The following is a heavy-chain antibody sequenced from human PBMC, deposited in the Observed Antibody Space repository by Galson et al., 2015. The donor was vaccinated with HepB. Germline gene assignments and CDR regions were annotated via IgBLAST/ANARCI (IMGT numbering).Heavy chain of an antibody. V-gene: IGHV3-21*01. CDR1: GFTFSDYK. Sequence: SLRLSCAASGFTFSDYKMDWVRQAPGKGLEWVSSISSANTYKHYADSVKGRFTISRDNAKNSLYLQMNSLRADDTAIYYCARDTGIALAGLYYYDYWGQGSLVTVSS. D-gene: IGHD6-19*01. CDR2: ISSANTYK. J-gene: IGHJ4*02. CDR3: ARDTGIALAGLYYYDY.